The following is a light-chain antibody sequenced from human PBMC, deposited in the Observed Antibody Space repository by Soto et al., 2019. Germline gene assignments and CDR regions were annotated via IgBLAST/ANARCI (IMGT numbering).Light chain of an antibody. Sequence: EIVLTQSPGTLSLSPGERATLSCRASQSVSSSYLAWYQQKPGQAPRLFIYAASIRATGIPDRFSGSGSGTDFTLTISSLETEDFAVYSCQQYGLSPRTFGRGTKVEIK. CDR2: AAS. CDR3: QQYGLSPRT. CDR1: QSVSSSY. V-gene: IGKV3-20*01. J-gene: IGKJ1*01.